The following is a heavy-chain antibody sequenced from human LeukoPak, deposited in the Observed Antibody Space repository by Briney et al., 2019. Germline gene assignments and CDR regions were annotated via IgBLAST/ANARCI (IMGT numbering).Heavy chain of an antibody. CDR2: IYHSGST. V-gene: IGHV4-4*02. CDR1: GGSISSSNW. D-gene: IGHD6-13*01. Sequence: PSGTLSLTCAVSGGSISSSNWWSWVRQPPGKGLEWIGEIYHSGSTNYNPSLKSRVTISVDKSKNQFSLKLSSVTAADTAVYYCARENKGIAAAGTFDYWGQGTLVTVSS. J-gene: IGHJ4*02. CDR3: ARENKGIAAAGTFDY.